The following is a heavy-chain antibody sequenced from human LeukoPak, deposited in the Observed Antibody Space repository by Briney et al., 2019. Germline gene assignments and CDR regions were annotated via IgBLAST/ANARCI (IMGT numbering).Heavy chain of an antibody. J-gene: IGHJ4*02. V-gene: IGHV4-34*01. Sequence: SETLSLTCAVYGGSFSGYYWSWIRQPPGKGLEWIGEINRSGSTNYNPSLKSRVTISVDTSKNQFSLKLSSVTAADTAVYYCARGFITIFGVDPFDYWGQGTLVTVSS. D-gene: IGHD3-3*01. CDR3: ARGFITIFGVDPFDY. CDR1: GGSFSGYY. CDR2: INRSGST.